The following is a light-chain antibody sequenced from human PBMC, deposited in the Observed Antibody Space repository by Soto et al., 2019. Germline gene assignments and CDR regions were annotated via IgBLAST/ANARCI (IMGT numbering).Light chain of an antibody. CDR1: QSVSSSY. CDR2: GAS. J-gene: IGKJ1*01. CDR3: QQYYNWWT. V-gene: IGKV3-15*01. Sequence: EILMTQSPATLSVSPGERATLSCGASQSVSSSYLAWYKQKPRQAPRLLIYGASTRVTGIPASLSGSGSGTEFTLTISRMQSEDFAVYHCQQYYNWWTFGHGTKVDIK.